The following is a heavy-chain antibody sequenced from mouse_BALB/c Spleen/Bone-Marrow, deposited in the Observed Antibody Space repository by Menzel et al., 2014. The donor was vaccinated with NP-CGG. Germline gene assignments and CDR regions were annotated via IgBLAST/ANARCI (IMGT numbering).Heavy chain of an antibody. CDR1: GFSLTSYG. J-gene: IGHJ4*01. Sequence: QVHVKQSGPGLVAPSQSLSITCTVSGFSLTSYGVHWVRQPPGKGLEWLGVIWAGGSTNYNSALMSRLSISKDNSKSQVFLKMNSLQTDDTAMYYCARDRSYYGMDYWGQGTSVTVSS. V-gene: IGHV2-9*02. CDR2: IWAGGST. CDR3: ARDRSYYGMDY.